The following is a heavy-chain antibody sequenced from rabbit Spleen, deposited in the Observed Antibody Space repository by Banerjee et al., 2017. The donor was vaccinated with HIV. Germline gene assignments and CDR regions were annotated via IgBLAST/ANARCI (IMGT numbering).Heavy chain of an antibody. J-gene: IGHJ4*01. Sequence: QSLEESGGDLVKPGASLTLTCKASGIDFSSGYYMCWVRQAPGKGLEWIACIGAGNSGSIYYASWAKGRFTISITSSTTVTLQMTSLTAADTATYFCARDLPGIIGWNFGWWGPGTLVTVS. CDR1: GIDFSSGYY. CDR3: ARDLPGIIGWNFGW. V-gene: IGHV1S40*01. CDR2: IGAGNSGSI. D-gene: IGHD1-1*01.